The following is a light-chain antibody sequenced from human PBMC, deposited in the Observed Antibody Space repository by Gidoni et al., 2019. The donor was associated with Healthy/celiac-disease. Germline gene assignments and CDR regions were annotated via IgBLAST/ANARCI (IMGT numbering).Light chain of an antibody. CDR1: QSVSSN. J-gene: IGKJ2*01. CDR2: GAS. V-gene: IGKV3-15*01. CDR3: QQYNNWLRT. Sequence: EIVMTQSPAPRSVSPGERATLSCRASQSVSSNLAWYQQKPGQPPRLLIYGASTRATGFPARFRGSGSGPAFTLTTSSLQSEDFAVSYCQQYNNWLRTCGQGTKLGI.